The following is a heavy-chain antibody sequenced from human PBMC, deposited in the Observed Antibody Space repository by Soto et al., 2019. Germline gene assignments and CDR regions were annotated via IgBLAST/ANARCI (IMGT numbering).Heavy chain of an antibody. Sequence: PSQTLSLTCTVSGGSISSYYWSWIRQPAGKGLEWIGRIYTSGSTNYNPSLKSRVTMSVDTSKNQFSLKLSSVTAADTAVYYCARGDYLPYSSGWYAGRGYYYGMDVWGQGTTVTVSS. CDR3: ARGDYLPYSSGWYAGRGYYYGMDV. J-gene: IGHJ6*02. V-gene: IGHV4-4*07. CDR2: IYTSGST. CDR1: GGSISSYY. D-gene: IGHD6-19*01.